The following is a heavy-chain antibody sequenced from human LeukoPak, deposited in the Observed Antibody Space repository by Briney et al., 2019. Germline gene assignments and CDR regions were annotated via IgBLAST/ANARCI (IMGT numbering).Heavy chain of an antibody. Sequence: GRSLRLSCAASGFTFSSYGMHWVRQAPGKGLEWVVVISYDGSNKYYADSVKGRFTISRDNSKNTLYLQMNSLRAEDTAVYYCAKDRRSSWTSDYWGQGTLVTVSS. CDR3: AKDRRSSWTSDY. CDR1: GFTFSSYG. V-gene: IGHV3-30*18. CDR2: ISYDGSNK. D-gene: IGHD6-13*01. J-gene: IGHJ4*02.